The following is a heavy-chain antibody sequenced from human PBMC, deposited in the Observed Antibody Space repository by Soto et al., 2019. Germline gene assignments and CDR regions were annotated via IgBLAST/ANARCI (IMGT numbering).Heavy chain of an antibody. D-gene: IGHD3-22*01. CDR3: AKYGRDSSAWKADY. J-gene: IGHJ4*02. CDR1: GFTFSSFS. Sequence: EVELLESGGGLVQPGGSLRLSCAASGFTFSSFSMTWGRQAPGKGLEWVSGISGSGGTTNYADSVKDRFTISRDNSKSTLFLQMHSLRAEDTAVYYCAKYGRDSSAWKADYGGQGTLVTVSS. CDR2: ISGSGGTT. V-gene: IGHV3-23*01.